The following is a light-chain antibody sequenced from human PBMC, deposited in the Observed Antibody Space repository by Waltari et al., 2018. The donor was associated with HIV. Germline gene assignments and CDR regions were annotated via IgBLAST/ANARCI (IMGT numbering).Light chain of an antibody. CDR1: SNDVGSFYF. Sequence: QSALTQPASVSGSPGQSITISCIGTSNDVGSFYFVSWCQQHPGTAPRLNMYEVSTRTSGVTNSFSVCTSGNTSSLTSAGLQAEDEADYSCCSYAGKSSTFRLFGGGTKRTVL. CDR2: EVS. J-gene: IGLJ2*01. V-gene: IGLV2-23*02. CDR3: CSYAGKSSTFRL.